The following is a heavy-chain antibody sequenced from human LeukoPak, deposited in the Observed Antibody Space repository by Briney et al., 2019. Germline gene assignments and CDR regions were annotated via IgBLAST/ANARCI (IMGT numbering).Heavy chain of an antibody. CDR3: AREGFQGYFDY. Sequence: GGSLRLSCAAAGFTFSSYAMHWVRQAPGKGLEWVAVISYDGSNKYYADSVKGRFTISRDNSKNTLYLQMNSLRAEDTAVYYCAREGFQGYFDYWGQGTLVTVSS. J-gene: IGHJ4*02. CDR1: GFTFSSYA. CDR2: ISYDGSNK. V-gene: IGHV3-30*04. D-gene: IGHD3-10*01.